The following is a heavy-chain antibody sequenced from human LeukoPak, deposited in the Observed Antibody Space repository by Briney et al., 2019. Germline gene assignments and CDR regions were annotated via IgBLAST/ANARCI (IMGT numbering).Heavy chain of an antibody. CDR1: GGSVSSYY. J-gene: IGHJ4*02. D-gene: IGHD1-26*01. CDR2: IYYSGST. Sequence: PSETLSLTCTVSGGSVSSYYWSWLRQAPGKGLEWSGNIYYSGSTNYNPSLKSRVTVSVDTSKNQFSLKLSSVTAADTAVYYCARHGTLGSTTYPLDYWGQGTLVTVSS. CDR3: ARHGTLGSTTYPLDY. V-gene: IGHV4-59*08.